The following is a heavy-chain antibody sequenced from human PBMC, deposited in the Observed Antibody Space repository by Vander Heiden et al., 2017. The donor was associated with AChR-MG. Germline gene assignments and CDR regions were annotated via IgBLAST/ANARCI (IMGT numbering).Heavy chain of an antibody. V-gene: IGHV3-48*01. CDR1: GFTFSSYS. Sequence: EVHLVESGGGLVQPGGSLRLHCAASGFTFSSYSMNWVRQAPGKGLEWVSYISSSSSTIYYADSVKGRFTISRDNAKNSLYLQMNSLRAEDTAVYYCARGGMGEQDYWGQGTLVTVSS. J-gene: IGHJ4*02. D-gene: IGHD2-21*01. CDR2: ISSSSSTI. CDR3: ARGGMGEQDY.